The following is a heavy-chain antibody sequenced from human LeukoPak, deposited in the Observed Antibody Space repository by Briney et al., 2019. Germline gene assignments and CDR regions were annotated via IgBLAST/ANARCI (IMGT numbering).Heavy chain of an antibody. D-gene: IGHD3-10*01. J-gene: IGHJ4*02. CDR1: GYTFTSYD. Sequence: ASVKVSCKASGYTFTSYDINWVRQATGQGLEWMGWMNPNSANTGYAQKFQGRVTMTRNTSISTAYMELSSLRSDDTAVYYCARGFKSQVRGHLMDYRGQGTLVTVSS. CDR3: ARGFKSQVRGHLMDY. V-gene: IGHV1-8*01. CDR2: MNPNSANT.